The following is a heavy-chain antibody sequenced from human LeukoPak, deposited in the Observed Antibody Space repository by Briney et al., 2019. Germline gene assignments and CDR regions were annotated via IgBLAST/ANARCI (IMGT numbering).Heavy chain of an antibody. CDR1: GFTFSSYG. D-gene: IGHD2-2*01. V-gene: IGHV3-33*01. Sequence: GGSLRLSCAASGFTFSSYGMHWVRQAPGKGLEWVAVIWYDGSNKYYADSVKGRFTISRDNSKNTLYLQMNSLRAEDTAVYYCARGGVVVPAALFTEYYYMDVWGKGTTVTVSS. CDR3: ARGGVVVPAALFTEYYYMDV. J-gene: IGHJ6*03. CDR2: IWYDGSNK.